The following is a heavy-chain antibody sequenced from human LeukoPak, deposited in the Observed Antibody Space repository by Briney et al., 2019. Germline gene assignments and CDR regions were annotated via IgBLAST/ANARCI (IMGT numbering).Heavy chain of an antibody. D-gene: IGHD6-19*01. V-gene: IGHV4-4*07. Sequence: SETLSLTCSVPGGSISDSYWGWIRQPAGSGLEWIGRINRNGITKYNPSLGSRVTMSVDPSKNQLSLTLRSVTVADTALYYCGKESMSVAGTVEVWGQGILVAVS. CDR1: GGSISDSY. CDR3: GKESMSVAGTVEV. J-gene: IGHJ4*02. CDR2: INRNGIT.